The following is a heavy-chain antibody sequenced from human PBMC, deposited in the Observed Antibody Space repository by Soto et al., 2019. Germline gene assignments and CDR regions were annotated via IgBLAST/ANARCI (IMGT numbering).Heavy chain of an antibody. V-gene: IGHV3-43*01. J-gene: IGHJ4*02. Sequence: AASSLSLYNYAMHWVCKTPGKGLEWVSLISWGGGSTYYADSVKGRFTISRDNSKNSLYLQMNSLRTEDTALYHCAKPSVPGVIRNYFDYCGQGTLVTVSS. D-gene: IGHD3-10*01. CDR3: AKPSVPGVIRNYFDY. CDR2: ISWGGGST. CDR1: SLSLYNYA.